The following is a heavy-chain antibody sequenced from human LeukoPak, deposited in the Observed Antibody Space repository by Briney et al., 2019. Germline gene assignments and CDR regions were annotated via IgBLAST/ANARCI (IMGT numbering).Heavy chain of an antibody. D-gene: IGHD2-21*02. Sequence: GGSLRLSCAASGFTFDDYAMHWVRQAPGKGLEWVSGISWNSGSIGYADSVKGRFTISRDNARNTLYLQMNSLRAEDTAVYYCARDGFLGPVTAFLDYWGQGTPVTVSS. CDR2: ISWNSGSI. CDR1: GFTFDDYA. V-gene: IGHV3-9*01. J-gene: IGHJ4*02. CDR3: ARDGFLGPVTAFLDY.